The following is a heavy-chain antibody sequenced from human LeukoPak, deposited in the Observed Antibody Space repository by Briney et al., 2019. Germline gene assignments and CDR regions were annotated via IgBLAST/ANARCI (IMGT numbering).Heavy chain of an antibody. V-gene: IGHV1-8*01. J-gene: IGHJ4*02. Sequence: APVKVSCKASGYTFTSYDINWVRQATGQGLEWMGWMNPNSGNTGYAQKFQGRVTMTRNTSISTAYMELSSLRSEDTAVYYCARGGSGWLPFDYWGQGTLVTVSS. D-gene: IGHD6-19*01. CDR3: ARGGSGWLPFDY. CDR1: GYTFTSYD. CDR2: MNPNSGNT.